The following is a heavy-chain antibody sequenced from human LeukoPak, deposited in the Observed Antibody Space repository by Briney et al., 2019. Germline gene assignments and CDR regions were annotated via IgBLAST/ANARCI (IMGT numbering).Heavy chain of an antibody. Sequence: KTSATLPLTCAVSGYSISSGYFWGWIRQPPGKGLERIGSIYHSGSTYYNPSLKSRVTISLNPSKNQFSLKLSSVTAADTSVYYCATNYGSGSYYILVYWGQGTLVTVSS. CDR2: IYHSGST. V-gene: IGHV4-38-2*01. CDR1: GYSISSGYF. J-gene: IGHJ4*02. D-gene: IGHD3-10*01. CDR3: ATNYGSGSYYILVY.